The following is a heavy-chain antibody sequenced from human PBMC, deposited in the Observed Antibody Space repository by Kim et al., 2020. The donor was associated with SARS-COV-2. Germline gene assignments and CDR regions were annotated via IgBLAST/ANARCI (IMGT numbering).Heavy chain of an antibody. Sequence: SGPTLVNPTQTLTLTCTFSGFSLSTSGMGVGWIRQPPGKSLEWLALIYWDDDKRYSPSLQSRLTITKDTSKNQVVLTMTNMDPVDTATYYCAHRRSLRGYFDSWGQGTLVTVSS. J-gene: IGHJ4*02. CDR3: AHRRSLRGYFDS. CDR2: IYWDDDK. CDR1: GFSLSTSGMG. D-gene: IGHD3-10*01. V-gene: IGHV2-5*02.